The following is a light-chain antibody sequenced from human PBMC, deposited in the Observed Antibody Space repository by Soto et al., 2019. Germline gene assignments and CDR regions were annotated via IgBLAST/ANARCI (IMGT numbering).Light chain of an antibody. V-gene: IGLV2-23*01. Sequence: QSVLTQPASVSGSPGQSITISCTGTSSDVGSYNLVSWYQQHPGKAPKLMIYEGSKRPSGVSNRFSGSKSGNTASPTISGLQAEDEADYYCCSYAGSSTSHVVFGGGTKVTVL. CDR1: SSDVGSYNL. CDR3: CSYAGSSTSHVV. J-gene: IGLJ2*01. CDR2: EGS.